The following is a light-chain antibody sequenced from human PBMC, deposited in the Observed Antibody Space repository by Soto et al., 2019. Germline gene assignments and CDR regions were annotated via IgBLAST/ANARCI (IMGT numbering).Light chain of an antibody. V-gene: IGLV2-14*01. Sequence: QSVLAQPASVSGSPGQSITISCTRTSSDVDDSFHVSWYQQHPGKAPKLLISEVGDRPSGISSRFSGSKSGNTASLTISGLQAEDEADYYCNSYTSTKTVFGAGTKVTVL. J-gene: IGLJ1*01. CDR1: SSDVDDSFH. CDR3: NSYTSTKTV. CDR2: EVG.